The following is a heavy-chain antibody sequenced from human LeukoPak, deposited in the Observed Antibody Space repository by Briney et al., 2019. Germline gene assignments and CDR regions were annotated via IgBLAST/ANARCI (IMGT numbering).Heavy chain of an antibody. CDR3: AKPADRGTTDPYFDY. J-gene: IGHJ4*02. CDR1: GFTFRSYA. CDR2: ISGSGGST. Sequence: GGSLRLSCAACGFTFRSYAMSWVRQAPGKGLEWVSAISGSGGSTYYADSVKGRFTISRDNSKNTLYLQMNSLRAEDTAVYYCAKPADRGTTDPYFDYWGQGTLVTVSS. V-gene: IGHV3-23*01. D-gene: IGHD2/OR15-2a*01.